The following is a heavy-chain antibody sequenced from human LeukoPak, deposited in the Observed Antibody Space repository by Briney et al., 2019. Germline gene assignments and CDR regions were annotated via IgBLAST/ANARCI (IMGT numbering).Heavy chain of an antibody. CDR1: GFTFSSYA. J-gene: IGHJ4*02. D-gene: IGHD2-15*01. V-gene: IGHV3-33*08. CDR3: ARGRDYSYFDS. Sequence: GGSLRLSCAASGFTFSSYAMSWVRQAPDKGLEWVALIWHDGSSKYYTDSVKGRFIISRDNSKNVLYLQMDSLRGEDTAVYYCARGRDYSYFDSWGQGALVIVSS. CDR2: IWHDGSSK.